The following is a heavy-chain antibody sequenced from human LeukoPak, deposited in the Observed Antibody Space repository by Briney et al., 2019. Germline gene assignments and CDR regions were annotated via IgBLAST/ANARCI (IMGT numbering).Heavy chain of an antibody. CDR3: ARVGYDILTGQLGGYYYYYMDV. V-gene: IGHV4-59*01. Sequence: SETLSLTCTVSGGSISSYYWSWIRQPPGKGLERIGYIYYSGSTNYNPSLKSRVTISVDTSKNQFSLKLSSVTAADTAVYYCARVGYDILTGQLGGYYYYYMDVWGKGTTVTISS. D-gene: IGHD3-9*01. CDR2: IYYSGST. J-gene: IGHJ6*03. CDR1: GGSISSYY.